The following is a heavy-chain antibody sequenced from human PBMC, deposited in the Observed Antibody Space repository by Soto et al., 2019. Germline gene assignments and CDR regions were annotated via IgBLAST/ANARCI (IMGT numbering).Heavy chain of an antibody. CDR2: ISYDGSNK. J-gene: IGHJ6*02. Sequence: RGVLRLSCAASGFTFSSYAMHWVRQAPGKGLEWVAVISYDGSNKYYADSVKGRFTISRDNSKNTLYLQMNSLRAEDTAVYYCAREPTTIFGVVIMGRSDYYYYGMDVWGQGTTVTVSS. V-gene: IGHV3-30-3*01. CDR1: GFTFSSYA. D-gene: IGHD3-3*01. CDR3: AREPTTIFGVVIMGRSDYYYYGMDV.